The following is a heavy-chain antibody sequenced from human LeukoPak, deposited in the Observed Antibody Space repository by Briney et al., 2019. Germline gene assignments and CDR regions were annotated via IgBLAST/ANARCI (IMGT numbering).Heavy chain of an antibody. CDR3: ARGSSKYYYDSSGYPFDY. V-gene: IGHV1-2*02. CDR1: GYTFTGYY. CDR2: INPNSGGT. J-gene: IGHJ4*02. Sequence: GASVKVSCKASGYTFTGYYMHWVRQAPGQGLEWMGWINPNSGGTNYAQKFQGRVTMTRDTSISIAYMELSRLRSDDTAVYYCARGSSKYYYDSSGYPFDYWGQGTLVTVSS. D-gene: IGHD3-22*01.